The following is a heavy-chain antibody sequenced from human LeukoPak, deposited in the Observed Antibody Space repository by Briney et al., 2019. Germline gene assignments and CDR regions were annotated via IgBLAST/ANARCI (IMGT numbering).Heavy chain of an antibody. CDR2: ISYDGSNK. V-gene: IGHV3-30-3*01. CDR3: ARPYGSGSYLYYFDY. J-gene: IGHJ4*02. Sequence: GGSLRLSCEASGFTFSDYYLGWIRQAPGKGLEWVAVISYDGSNKYYADSVKGRFTISRDNSKNTLYLQMNSLRAEDTAVYYCARPYGSGSYLYYFDYWGQGTLVTVSS. D-gene: IGHD3-10*01. CDR1: GFTFSDYY.